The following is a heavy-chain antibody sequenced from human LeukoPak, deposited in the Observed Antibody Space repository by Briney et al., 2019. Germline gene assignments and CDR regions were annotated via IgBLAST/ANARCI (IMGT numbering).Heavy chain of an antibody. CDR3: ASAREYCGSAECYDYFQY. CDR2: MYSGGST. J-gene: IGHJ1*01. CDR1: GFTVRTHS. Sequence: GGTLRLSCTASGFTVRTHSMSWVREAPGKGLKWVSVMYSGGSTYYADSVNGRFTVSRDSSKSTLFLQMNSLRAEDTALYYCASAREYCGSAECYDYFQYWGQGTLVTVSS. V-gene: IGHV3-53*01. D-gene: IGHD2-21*01.